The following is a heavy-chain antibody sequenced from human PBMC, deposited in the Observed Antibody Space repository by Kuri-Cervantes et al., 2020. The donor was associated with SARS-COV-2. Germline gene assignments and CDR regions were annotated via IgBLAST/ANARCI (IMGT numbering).Heavy chain of an antibody. V-gene: IGHV3-30*02. D-gene: IGHD6-6*01. CDR3: AKDIWSSSSGPLDY. Sequence: GGSLRLSCAASGFTFSSYGMHWVRQAPGKGLEWVAFIRYDGSNKYYADSVKGRFTISRDNSKNSLYLQMNSLRTEDTALCYCAKDIWSSSSGPLDYWGQGTLVTVSS. CDR2: IRYDGSNK. J-gene: IGHJ4*02. CDR1: GFTFSSYG.